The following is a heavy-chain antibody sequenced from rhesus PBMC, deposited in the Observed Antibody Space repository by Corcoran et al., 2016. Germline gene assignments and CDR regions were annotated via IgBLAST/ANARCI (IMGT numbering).Heavy chain of an antibody. CDR2: IYGSSGST. D-gene: IGHD2-27*01. V-gene: IGHV4-76*01. CDR1: GYSISSGYD. J-gene: IGHJ4*01. Sequence: QVQLQESGPGVVKPSETLSLTCAVSGYSISSGYDWSWIRQPQGKGLELIGYIYGSSGSTNYNPSLKNRVTISKDTSKNQFSLKLSSVTAADTAVYYCAQRVVFTASFDYWGQGVLVTVSS. CDR3: AQRVVFTASFDY.